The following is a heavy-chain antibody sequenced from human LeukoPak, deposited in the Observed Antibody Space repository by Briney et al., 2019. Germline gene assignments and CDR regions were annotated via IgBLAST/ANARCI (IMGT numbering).Heavy chain of an antibody. CDR2: ISSSSSYI. J-gene: IGHJ5*02. CDR3: ARGQNNWFDP. CDR1: GFTFSSYS. V-gene: IGHV3-21*01. Sequence: GRSLRLSCAASGFTFSSYSMNWVRQAPGKGLEWVSSISSSSSYIYYADSVKGRFTISRDNAKNSLYLQMNSLRAEDTAVYYCARGQNNWFDPWGQGTLVTVSS.